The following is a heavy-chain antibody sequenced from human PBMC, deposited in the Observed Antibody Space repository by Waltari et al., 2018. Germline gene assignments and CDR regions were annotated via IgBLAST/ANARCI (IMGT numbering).Heavy chain of an antibody. CDR1: GLIFSDAW. J-gene: IGHJ4*02. D-gene: IGHD1-26*01. V-gene: IGHV3-15*05. Sequence: EVQLVESGGGLVKPGGSLRLSCVASGLIFSDAWMTWVRQAPGKGLEWVGRIKSNVDGGTIEYAAPMKGRFTISRDDSKNTLYLQMNSLKTEDTAVYYCTKDLPLTCGTNSAYWGQGTLVTVSA. CDR2: IKSNVDGGTI. CDR3: TKDLPLTCGTNSAY.